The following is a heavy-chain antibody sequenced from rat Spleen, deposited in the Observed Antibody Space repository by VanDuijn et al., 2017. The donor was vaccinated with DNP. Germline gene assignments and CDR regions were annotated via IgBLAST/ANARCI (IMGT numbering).Heavy chain of an antibody. CDR3: ARHCEVTPLYFDY. J-gene: IGHJ2*01. V-gene: IGHV5S13*01. Sequence: VQLKESGPGLVQPSQTLSLTCTVSGFSLTTNGVSWVRQAPTKGLEWVASISTGGGNTYYRDSVKGRFTFSRDNAKSTLYLQMDSLRSEDTATYYCARHCEVTPLYFDYWGQGVMVTVSS. D-gene: IGHD1-1*01. CDR2: ISTGGGNT. CDR1: GFSLTTNG.